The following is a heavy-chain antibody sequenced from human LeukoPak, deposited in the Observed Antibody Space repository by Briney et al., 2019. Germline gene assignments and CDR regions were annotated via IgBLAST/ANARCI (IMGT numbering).Heavy chain of an antibody. CDR1: GITFSRYW. V-gene: IGHV3-7*04. Sequence: GGSLRLSCAASGITFSRYWMSWVRQAPGKGLEWVANINQDGSEKHYVDSMKGRFTISRDNAKNSLHLQMNSLGVEDTAVYYCARGLGYCSSSSCYVIRFDPWGQGTLVTVSS. CDR2: INQDGSEK. D-gene: IGHD2-2*01. J-gene: IGHJ5*02. CDR3: ARGLGYCSSSSCYVIRFDP.